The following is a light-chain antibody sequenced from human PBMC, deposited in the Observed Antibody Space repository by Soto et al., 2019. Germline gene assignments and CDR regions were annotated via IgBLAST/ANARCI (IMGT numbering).Light chain of an antibody. CDR2: KAS. J-gene: IGKJ1*01. CDR3: QQYGSFFAWT. Sequence: DIQMTQSPSTLSASVGDRVTITFRASQSITVWLAWYQQRPGKAPKLLIYKASTLESGVPSRFSGSGSGTEFTLTISSLQPEDFATYYCQQYGSFFAWTFGRGTKVEIK. CDR1: QSITVW. V-gene: IGKV1-5*03.